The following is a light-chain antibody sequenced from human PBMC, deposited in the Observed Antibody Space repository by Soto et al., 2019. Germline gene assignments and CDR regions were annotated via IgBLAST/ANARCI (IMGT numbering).Light chain of an antibody. J-gene: IGKJ2*01. Sequence: EIVMTQSPATLSASPGERVTLSCRASQSISTNSAWYQQKPGQAPRLLIYGASTRVTGIPARFSGSGSGTDFTLTISSLQSEDSGVYYCQQYGYSYTFGQGTKLEIK. CDR1: QSISTN. CDR3: QQYGYSYT. V-gene: IGKV3-15*01. CDR2: GAS.